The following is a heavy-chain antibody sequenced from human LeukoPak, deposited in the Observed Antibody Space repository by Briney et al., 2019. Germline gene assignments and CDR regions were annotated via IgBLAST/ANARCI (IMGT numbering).Heavy chain of an antibody. CDR2: IYSGGST. V-gene: IGHV3-53*01. CDR1: GFSVSRNY. D-gene: IGHD4-17*01. Sequence: GGSLRLSCAASGFSVSRNYMSWVRQGPGKGLEWVSVIYSGGSTYYADSVKGRFTTSSDNAKNSLLLPMNSLQAEDTAFFYCARYLRKLYGRGGDYYFYMDVWGKGTTVTVSS. J-gene: IGHJ6*03. CDR3: ARYLRKLYGRGGDYYFYMDV.